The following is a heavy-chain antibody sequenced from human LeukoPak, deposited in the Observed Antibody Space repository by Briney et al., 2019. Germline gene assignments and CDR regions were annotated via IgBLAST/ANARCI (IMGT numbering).Heavy chain of an antibody. CDR2: IIPIFGTA. CDR1: GGTFSSYA. V-gene: IGHV1-69*06. D-gene: IGHD1-26*01. CDR3: ARVEAVGATISYFDY. Sequence: ASVKVSCKASGGTFSSYAITWVRQAPGQGLEWMGGIIPIFGTANYAQKFQGRVTITADKSTSTAYMELSSLRSEDTAVYYCARVEAVGATISYFDYWGQGTLVTVSS. J-gene: IGHJ4*02.